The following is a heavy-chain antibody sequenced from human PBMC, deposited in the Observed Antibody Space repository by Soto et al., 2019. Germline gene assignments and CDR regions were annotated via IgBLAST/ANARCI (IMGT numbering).Heavy chain of an antibody. Sequence: QLQLQESGPGLVKPSETLSLTCTVSGGSISSSSSYWGWIRQPPGKVLEWIGSIYYSGSTYYNPSLKSRATISVGTSKNQFSLKLSSVTAADTAVYYCARLPSSSSMRYNWFDPWGQGTLVTVSS. J-gene: IGHJ5*02. CDR3: ARLPSSSSMRYNWFDP. CDR1: GGSISSSSSY. D-gene: IGHD6-6*01. CDR2: IYYSGST. V-gene: IGHV4-39*01.